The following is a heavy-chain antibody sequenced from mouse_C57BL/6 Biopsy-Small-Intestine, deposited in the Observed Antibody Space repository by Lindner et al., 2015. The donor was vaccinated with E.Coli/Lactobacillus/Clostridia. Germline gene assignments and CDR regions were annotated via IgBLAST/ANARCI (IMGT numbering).Heavy chain of an antibody. CDR3: ARWGLRREGYAMDY. J-gene: IGHJ4*01. D-gene: IGHD2-4*01. Sequence: VQLQESGAELVKPGASVKLSCTGSGFNIKDYYMHWVKQRTEQGLEWIGRIDPGDGETRYAPKFQGKATITADTSSNTPYLQLSSLTSEDTAVYYCARWGLRREGYAMDYWGQGTSVTVSS. CDR2: IDPGDGET. V-gene: IGHV14-2*01. CDR1: GFNIKDYY.